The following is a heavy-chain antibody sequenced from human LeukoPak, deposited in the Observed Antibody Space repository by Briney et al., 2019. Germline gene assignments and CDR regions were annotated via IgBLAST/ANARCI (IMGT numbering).Heavy chain of an antibody. Sequence: GGSLRLSCAASGFSFSNYWMMHWVRPAPGKGLFWVSLIGNNGAFTSYADSVKGRFTVSRDNGPNTLYLEMNNLRAEGTAVYYCARDPGGDVHDWYFDLWGPGNLVTVSS. V-gene: IGHV3-74*01. CDR3: ARDPGGDVHDWYFDL. J-gene: IGHJ2*01. CDR2: IGNNGAFT. CDR1: GFSFSNYW. D-gene: IGHD2-21*02.